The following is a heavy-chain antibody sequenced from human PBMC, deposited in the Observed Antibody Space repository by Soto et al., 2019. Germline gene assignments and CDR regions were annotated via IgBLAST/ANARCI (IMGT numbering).Heavy chain of an antibody. D-gene: IGHD6-19*01. V-gene: IGHV3-21*01. CDR3: ERWARIAVTGTADY. CDR2: ISSTSSYI. J-gene: IGHJ4*02. Sequence: EVQLVESGGGLVEPGGSLRLSCAASGFTFSSYSMNWVRQAPEKGLEWVSSISSTSSYIFYADSLKGRFTISRDNARNSLYLQMDSLRAEDTAVYYCERWARIAVTGTADYWGPGTLLTVSS. CDR1: GFTFSSYS.